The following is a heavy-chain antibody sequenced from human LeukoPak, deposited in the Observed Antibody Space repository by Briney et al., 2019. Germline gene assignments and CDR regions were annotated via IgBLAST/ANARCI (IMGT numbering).Heavy chain of an antibody. CDR1: GYTFTDNY. J-gene: IGHJ4*02. V-gene: IGHV1-2*02. CDR2: INPNTGGT. D-gene: IGHD5-24*01. CDR3: ARLHTRATFDY. Sequence: ASVKVSCKSSGYTFTDNYIYWVRQAPGQGLEWMGWINPNTGGTNYAQKFQGRVTMTSDTSISTAYMELSRLRSDDTAVYYCARLHTRATFDYWGQGTLVTVSS.